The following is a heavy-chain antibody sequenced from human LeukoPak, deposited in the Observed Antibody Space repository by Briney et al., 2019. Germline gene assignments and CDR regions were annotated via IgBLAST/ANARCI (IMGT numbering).Heavy chain of an antibody. V-gene: IGHV5-51*01. CDR2: IYPGDSDN. CDR3: ARHGDIVVVPAATKPKYYYYYMDV. J-gene: IGHJ6*03. CDR1: GYRFTSYW. D-gene: IGHD2-2*01. Sequence: GESLKISCKGSGYRFTSYWIGWVRQMPGKGLEWMGIIYPGDSDNRYSPSFQGQVTISADKSISTAYLQWSSLKASDTAMYYCARHGDIVVVPAATKPKYYYYYMDVWGKGTTVTVSS.